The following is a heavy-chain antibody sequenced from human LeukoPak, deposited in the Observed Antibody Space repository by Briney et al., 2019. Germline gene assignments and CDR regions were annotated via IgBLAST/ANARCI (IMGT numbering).Heavy chain of an antibody. Sequence: SETLSLTCTVAGGSISSSSYYWGWIRQPPGKGLEWIGSIYYSGNTYYNPSLKSRVTISVDTSKNQFSLKLNSVTAADTAVYYCARGYCSSTSCPLPYYWGQGTLVTVSS. J-gene: IGHJ4*02. CDR3: ARGYCSSTSCPLPYY. D-gene: IGHD2-2*01. V-gene: IGHV4-39*07. CDR1: GGSISSSSYY. CDR2: IYYSGNT.